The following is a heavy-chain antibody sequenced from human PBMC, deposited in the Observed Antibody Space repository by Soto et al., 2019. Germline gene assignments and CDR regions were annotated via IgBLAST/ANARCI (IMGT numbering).Heavy chain of an antibody. CDR2: INPETGGT. Sequence: QVQLVQSGADVKTPGASVRVSCKASGYTFTGYYVHWMREAPGQGLEWMGWINPETGGTSYAQKFQGSVTLSRDTSMIPAYLELSRLRFDDAAVYFCARERYQVISDGMDVWGQGTTVTVSS. V-gene: IGHV1-2*02. CDR1: GYTFTGYY. J-gene: IGHJ6*02. D-gene: IGHD2-2*01. CDR3: ARERYQVISDGMDV.